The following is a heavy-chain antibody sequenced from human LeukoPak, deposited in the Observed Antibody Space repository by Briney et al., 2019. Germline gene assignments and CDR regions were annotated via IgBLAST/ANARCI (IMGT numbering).Heavy chain of an antibody. CDR2: ISSSSSYI. Sequence: PGGSLRLSCAASGSTFSSYSMNWVRQAPGKGLEWVSSISSSSSYIYYADSVKGRFTISRDNSKNTLYLQMNSLRAEDTAVYYCANLPRIAAAGYTKYFDYWGQGTLVTVSS. J-gene: IGHJ4*02. CDR3: ANLPRIAAAGYTKYFDY. CDR1: GSTFSSYS. D-gene: IGHD6-13*01. V-gene: IGHV3-21*04.